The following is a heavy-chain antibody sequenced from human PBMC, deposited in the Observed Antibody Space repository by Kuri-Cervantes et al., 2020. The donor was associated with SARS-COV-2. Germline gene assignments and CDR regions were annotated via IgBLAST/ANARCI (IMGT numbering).Heavy chain of an antibody. CDR1: GFTVSSNY. D-gene: IGHD5-18*01. J-gene: IGHJ4*02. CDR2: IYSGGST. CDR3: SRECPTWIHTLDY. V-gene: IGHV3-66*02. Sequence: GESLKISCAASGFTVSSNYMSWVRQAPGKGLEWVSFIYSGGSTYYADSVKGRFTISRDNSKNTLYLQMNSLRAEDTAVYYCSRECPTWIHTLDYWGQGTLVTVSS.